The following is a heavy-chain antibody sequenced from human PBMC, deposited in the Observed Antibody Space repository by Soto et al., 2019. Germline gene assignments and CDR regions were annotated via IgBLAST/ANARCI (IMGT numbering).Heavy chain of an antibody. CDR1: GGSISSDDYY. CDR2: IHSSGSI. J-gene: IGHJ1*01. CDR3: ARDLDGLHDDTSGPFPRPG. D-gene: IGHD3-22*01. Sequence: SETLSLTCTVSGGSISSDDYYWSWIRQAPGRGLEWIGYIHSSGSIYYNPSLKRRATMSIDTAGNQFSLKVSSVTVADTAVYYCARDLDGLHDDTSGPFPRPGWGQGTLVTVSS. V-gene: IGHV4-30-4*01.